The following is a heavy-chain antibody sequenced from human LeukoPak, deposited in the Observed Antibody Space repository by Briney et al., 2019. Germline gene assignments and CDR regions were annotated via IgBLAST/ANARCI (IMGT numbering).Heavy chain of an antibody. CDR1: GGSISSGGYY. J-gene: IGHJ4*02. D-gene: IGHD3-10*01. CDR3: ARGMNYYGSGSYHGFQSDY. CDR2: IYYSGST. V-gene: IGHV4-31*03. Sequence: PSETLSLTCTVSGGSISSGGYYWSWLRQHPGKGLEWIVYIYYSGSTYYNPSLKSRVTISVDTSKNQFSLKLSSVTAADTAVYYCARGMNYYGSGSYHGFQSDYWGQGTLVTVSS.